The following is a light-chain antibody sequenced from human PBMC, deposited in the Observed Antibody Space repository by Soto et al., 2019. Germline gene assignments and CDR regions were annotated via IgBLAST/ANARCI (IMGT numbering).Light chain of an antibody. CDR1: QSISTY. CDR2: DAS. V-gene: IGKV3-11*01. J-gene: IGKJ1*01. Sequence: EIVLTQSPATLSLSPGERATLSCRASQSISTYLAWYQQKPVQAPRLLIYDASNRATGVPARFSGSGSGTDFTLTISSLEPEDFAVYYCQQRNNWPPWTFGQGTKVEIK. CDR3: QQRNNWPPWT.